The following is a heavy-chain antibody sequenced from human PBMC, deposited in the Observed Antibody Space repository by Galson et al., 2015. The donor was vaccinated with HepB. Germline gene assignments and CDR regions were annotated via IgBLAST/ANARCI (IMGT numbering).Heavy chain of an antibody. CDR2: INTNTGNP. D-gene: IGHD3-22*01. CDR3: ARDRRVGGVVAIRVAGY. CDR1: GYTFTSYA. J-gene: IGHJ4*02. V-gene: IGHV7-4-1*02. Sequence: SVKVSCKASGYTFTSYAMNWVRQAPGQGLEWMGWINTNTGNPTYAQGFTGRFVFSLDTSVSTAYLQISSLKDEDTAVYYCARDRRVGGVVAIRVAGYWGQGTLVTVSS.